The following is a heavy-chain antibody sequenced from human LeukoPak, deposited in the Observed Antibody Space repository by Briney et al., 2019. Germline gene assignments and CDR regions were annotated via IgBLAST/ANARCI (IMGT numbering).Heavy chain of an antibody. Sequence: GGSLRLSCADSGFTFSSYSMNWVRQAPGKGLEWVSSISSGSKYIYNADSVKGRFTISRDNAKNSLHLQMNSLRAEDTAVYYCARALSYSYGSMDFWGQGTLVIVSS. J-gene: IGHJ4*02. CDR3: ARALSYSYGSMDF. CDR2: ISSGSKYI. V-gene: IGHV3-21*01. CDR1: GFTFSSYS. D-gene: IGHD5-18*01.